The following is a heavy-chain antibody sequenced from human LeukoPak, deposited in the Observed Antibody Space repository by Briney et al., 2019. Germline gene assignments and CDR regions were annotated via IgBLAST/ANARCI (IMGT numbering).Heavy chain of an antibody. J-gene: IGHJ6*02. CDR1: GFTFSSYS. V-gene: IGHV3-48*04. D-gene: IGHD2-2*01. CDR3: ARWTADNTDYYYYYGMDV. CDR2: ISSSSSTI. Sequence: GGSLGLSCAASGFTFSSYSMNWVRQAPGKGLEWVSYISSSSSTIYYADSVKGRFTISRDNAKNSLYLQMNSLRAEDTAVYYCARWTADNTDYYYYYGMDVWGQGTTVTVSS.